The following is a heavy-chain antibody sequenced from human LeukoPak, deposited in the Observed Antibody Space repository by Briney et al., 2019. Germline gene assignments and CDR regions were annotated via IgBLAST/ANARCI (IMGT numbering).Heavy chain of an antibody. CDR2: IYYSGST. J-gene: IGHJ5*02. D-gene: IGHD3-10*01. CDR3: ARAVFLQPLRSGRGVNGFDP. Sequence: SETLSLTCTVSGGSISSYYWSWIRQPPGKGLEWVGYIYYSGSTNYNPSLKSRVTISVDTSKNQFSLKLSSVPAADTAVYYCARAVFLQPLRSGRGVNGFDPWGQGTLVTVSS. V-gene: IGHV4-59*01. CDR1: GGSISSYY.